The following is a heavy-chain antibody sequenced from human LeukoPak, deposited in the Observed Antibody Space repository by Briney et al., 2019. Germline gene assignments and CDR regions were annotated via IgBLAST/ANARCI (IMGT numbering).Heavy chain of an antibody. V-gene: IGHV3-43*02. Sequence: GWSLRLSCAASGFSFDDYAMHWVRQAPGKGLEWVSIISGDGISTAYAESVQGRFTVSRDNRKNVLYLQMNSLTTEDIAFYYCAKDIGALIVSSECLHHWGQGTLVTVSS. CDR1: GFSFDDYA. CDR3: AKDIGALIVSSECLHH. CDR2: ISGDGIST. J-gene: IGHJ1*01. D-gene: IGHD3-10*01.